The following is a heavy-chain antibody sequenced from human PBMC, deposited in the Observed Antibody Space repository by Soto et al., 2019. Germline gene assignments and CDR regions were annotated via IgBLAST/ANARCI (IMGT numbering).Heavy chain of an antibody. CDR1: GFTFSDYG. CDR2: ISYAGTYK. Sequence: QVQLVESGGGVVQPGRSLRLSCAVSGFTFSDYGMHWVRQAPGKGLEWVAVISYAGTYKYYANSVKGRFTITTNLSEKALFLTMNRLILEETAVYFLGTEMYPRPVINGSSPWGAYWGQGLRVTVSS. J-gene: IGHJ4*02. D-gene: IGHD3-9*01. V-gene: IGHV3-30*03. CDR3: GTEMYPRPVINGSSPWGAY.